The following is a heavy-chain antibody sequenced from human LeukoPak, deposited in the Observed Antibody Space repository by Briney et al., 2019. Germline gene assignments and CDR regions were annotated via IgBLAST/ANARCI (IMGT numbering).Heavy chain of an antibody. J-gene: IGHJ4*02. CDR3: ARDPTGNYDPH. CDR1: GFTFSSYS. V-gene: IGHV3-21*01. D-gene: IGHD3-22*01. Sequence: GGSLRLSCAASGFTFSSYSMNWVRQAPGKGLEWVSSISSSSSYIYYADSVKGRFTISRDNAKNSLYLQMNSLRAEDTSVYYCARDPTGNYDPHWGQGTLVTVSS. CDR2: ISSSSSYI.